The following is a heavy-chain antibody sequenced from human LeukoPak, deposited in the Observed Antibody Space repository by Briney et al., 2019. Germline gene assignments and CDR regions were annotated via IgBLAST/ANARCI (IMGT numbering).Heavy chain of an antibody. V-gene: IGHV1-18*01. D-gene: IGHD5-18*01. CDR1: GYTFTSYG. CDR2: ISAYNGNT. J-gene: IGHJ4*02. CDR3: ARDRARGYSYGFEGGIDY. Sequence: ASVKVSCKASGYTFTSYGISWVRQAPGHGLEWMGWISAYNGNTNYAQKLQGRVTMTTDTSTSTAYMELRSLRSDDTAVYYCARDRARGYSYGFEGGIDYWGQGTLVTVSS.